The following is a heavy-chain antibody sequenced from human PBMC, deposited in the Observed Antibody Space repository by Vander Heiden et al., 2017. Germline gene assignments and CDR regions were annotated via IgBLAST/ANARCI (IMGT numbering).Heavy chain of an antibody. J-gene: IGHJ6*02. Sequence: EVQLLESGGGLVQPGGSLRLSCAASGFTLRSYAISRVRQAPGKGLEWVSAISGSGGSTYYADSVKGRFTISRDNSKNTLYLQMNSLRAEDTAVYYCAKGGAAAPESYYYGMDVWGQGTTVTVSS. CDR3: AKGGAAAPESYYYGMDV. D-gene: IGHD6-13*01. V-gene: IGHV3-23*01. CDR1: GFTLRSYA. CDR2: ISGSGGST.